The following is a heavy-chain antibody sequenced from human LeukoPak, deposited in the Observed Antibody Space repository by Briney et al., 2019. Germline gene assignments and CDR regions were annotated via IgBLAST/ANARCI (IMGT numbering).Heavy chain of an antibody. Sequence: GSLRLSCAASGFTFSSYSMNWVRQAPGKGLEWVSSISSSSSYIYYADSVKGRFTISRDSAKNSLYLQMNSLRAEDTAVYYCARVLGGTLDQGGLDYWGQGTLVTVSS. D-gene: IGHD1-7*01. CDR2: ISSSSSYI. V-gene: IGHV3-21*01. J-gene: IGHJ4*02. CDR3: ARVLGGTLDQGGLDY. CDR1: GFTFSSYS.